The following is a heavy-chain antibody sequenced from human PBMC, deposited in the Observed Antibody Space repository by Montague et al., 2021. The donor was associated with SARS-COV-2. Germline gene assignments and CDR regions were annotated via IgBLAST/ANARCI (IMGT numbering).Heavy chain of an antibody. J-gene: IGHJ5*01. CDR2: LYYSGST. CDR1: GGSISTYH. D-gene: IGHD1-1*01. CDR3: AGHPFKSPWDPRPFDS. Sequence: SETLSLTCSVSGGSISTYHWTWIRQPPGKGLEWLAYLYYSGSTXXXPSXXXRVTISVNTSKNELSLKLSSVTAADTAVYFCAGHPFKSPWDPRPFDSWGQGALVIVSS. V-gene: IGHV4-59*08.